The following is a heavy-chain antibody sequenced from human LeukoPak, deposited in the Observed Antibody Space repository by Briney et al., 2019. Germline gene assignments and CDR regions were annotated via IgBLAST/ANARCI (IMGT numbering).Heavy chain of an antibody. Sequence: PGGSLRLPCATSGFPFSAYDMHWVRQAPGKGLEWVSAFGSAGDTYYPGAVKGRFTISRDYAMNSVYLQMNSLRAGDTAVYFCVRGALPGDNWYFDLWGRGTLVTVAS. J-gene: IGHJ2*01. CDR3: VRGALPGDNWYFDL. V-gene: IGHV3-13*01. CDR2: FGSAGDT. CDR1: GFPFSAYD.